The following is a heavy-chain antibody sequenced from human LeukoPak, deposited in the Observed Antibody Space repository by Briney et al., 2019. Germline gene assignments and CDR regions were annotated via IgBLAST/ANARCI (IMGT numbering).Heavy chain of an antibody. J-gene: IGHJ5*02. CDR2: IIPIFGTA. V-gene: IGHV1-69*05. CDR3: APERYCSGGSCYSGLEGRHGFDP. Sequence: GSSVKVSCKASGGTSSSYAISWVRQAPGQGLEWMGRIIPIFGTANYAQKFQGRVTITTDESTSTAYMELSSLRSEDTAVYYCAPERYCSGGSCYSGLEGRHGFDPWGQGTLVTVSS. D-gene: IGHD2-15*01. CDR1: GGTSSSYA.